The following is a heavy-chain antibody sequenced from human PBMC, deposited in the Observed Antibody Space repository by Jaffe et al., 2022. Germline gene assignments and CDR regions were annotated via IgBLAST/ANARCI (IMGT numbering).Heavy chain of an antibody. CDR1: GYSINSNYY. CDR3: ARRMATVLRHFDY. J-gene: IGHJ4*01. Sequence: QVQLQESGPGLVKPSETLSLTCTVSGYSINSNYYWGWIRQPPGKGLEWIGNIYHSGNTYYNPSLKSRVTMSVDTSKNHFSLKLSSVTAADTAMYYCARRMATVLRHFDYWGHGTLVTVSS. V-gene: IGHV4-38-2*02. D-gene: IGHD4-17*01. CDR2: IYHSGNT.